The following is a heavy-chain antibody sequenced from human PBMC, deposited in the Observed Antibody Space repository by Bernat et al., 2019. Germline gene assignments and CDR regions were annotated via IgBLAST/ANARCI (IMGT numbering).Heavy chain of an antibody. CDR3: AREANWGYLLDY. D-gene: IGHD7-27*01. J-gene: IGHJ4*02. V-gene: IGHV4-31*03. CDR1: GGSISSGGYY. CDR2: IYYSGST. Sequence: QVQLQESGPGLVKPSQTLSLTCIVSGGSISSGGYYWSWIRQHPGKGLEWIGYIYYSGSTYYNPSLKSRVTISVDTSKNQFSLKLSSVTAADTAVYYCAREANWGYLLDYWGQGTLVTVSS.